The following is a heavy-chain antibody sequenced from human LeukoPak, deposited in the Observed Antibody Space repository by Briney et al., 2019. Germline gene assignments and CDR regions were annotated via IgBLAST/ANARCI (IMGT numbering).Heavy chain of an antibody. CDR1: GFTFSSHG. Sequence: GGSLRLSCAASGFTFSSHGMNWVRQAPGKGLEWVSGITSGTRTYYADSVKGRFAISRDNSKNTMYLQMNSLRAEDTAVYYCARVTYGSGTYGAFDYWGQGTLVTVSS. V-gene: IGHV3-23*01. J-gene: IGHJ4*02. D-gene: IGHD3-10*01. CDR2: ITSGTRT. CDR3: ARVTYGSGTYGAFDY.